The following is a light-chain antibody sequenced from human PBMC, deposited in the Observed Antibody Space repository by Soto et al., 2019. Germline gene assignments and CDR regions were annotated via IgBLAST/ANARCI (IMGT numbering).Light chain of an antibody. CDR2: GAS. Sequence: ILLTQSPGTLSFSPWESATLSCRASQSVSSSYLAWYQQKPGQAPRVLIYGASSRATGIPDRFSGSGSGIDFTLTISRLEPEDSAVYYCQQYGVSPTFGGGTKVAIK. J-gene: IGKJ4*01. CDR1: QSVSSSY. V-gene: IGKV3-20*01. CDR3: QQYGVSPT.